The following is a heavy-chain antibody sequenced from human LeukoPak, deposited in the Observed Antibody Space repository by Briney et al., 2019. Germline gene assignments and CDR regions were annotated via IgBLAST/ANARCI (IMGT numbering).Heavy chain of an antibody. CDR1: GGTFSSYA. V-gene: IGHV1-69*13. Sequence: TSVKVSCKASGGTFSSYAISWVRQAPGQGLEWMGGIIPIFGTANYAQKFQGRVTITADESTSTAYMELSSLRSEDTAVYYCASPSFVDGSSVLDYWGQGTLVTVSS. CDR2: IIPIFGTA. CDR3: ASPSFVDGSSVLDY. J-gene: IGHJ4*02. D-gene: IGHD6-6*01.